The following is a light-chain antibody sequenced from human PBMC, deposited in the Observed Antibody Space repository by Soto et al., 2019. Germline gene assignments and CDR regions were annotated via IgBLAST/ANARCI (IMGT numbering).Light chain of an antibody. CDR1: QTISSW. CDR2: KAS. J-gene: IGKJ1*01. V-gene: IGKV1-5*03. Sequence: DVRMTQSPNTLSGSVGDRVTITCRASQTISSWLAWYQQKPGKAPKLLIYKASTLKSGVPSRFSGSGSGTEFTLTISSLQPDDFATYYCQHYNSYSEAFGQGTKVDI. CDR3: QHYNSYSEA.